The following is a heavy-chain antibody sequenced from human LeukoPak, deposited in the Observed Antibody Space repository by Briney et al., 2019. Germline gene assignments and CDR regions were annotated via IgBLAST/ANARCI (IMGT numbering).Heavy chain of an antibody. D-gene: IGHD5-18*01. V-gene: IGHV3-53*01. CDR3: QRLWLYNWFDP. J-gene: IGHJ5*02. CDR2: IYSGGST. Sequence: PGGSLRLSCAASGFTVSSNYMSWVRQAPGKGLEWVSVIYSGGSTYYADSVKGRFTISRDNSKNTLYLQMNSLRAEDTAVYYCQRLWLYNWFDPWGQGTLVTVSS. CDR1: GFTVSSNY.